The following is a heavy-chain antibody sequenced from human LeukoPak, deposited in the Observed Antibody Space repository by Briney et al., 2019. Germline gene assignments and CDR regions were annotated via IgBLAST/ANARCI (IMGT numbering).Heavy chain of an antibody. J-gene: IGHJ4*02. Sequence: PSETLSLTCAVSGGSISSGGYSWSWIRQPPGKGLEWIGYIYHSGSTYYNPSLKSRVTISVDRSKNQFSLKLSSVTAADTAVYYCARTPYYGDYAYFDYWGQGTLVTVSS. CDR1: GGSISSGGYS. CDR2: IYHSGST. D-gene: IGHD4-17*01. V-gene: IGHV4-30-2*01. CDR3: ARTPYYGDYAYFDY.